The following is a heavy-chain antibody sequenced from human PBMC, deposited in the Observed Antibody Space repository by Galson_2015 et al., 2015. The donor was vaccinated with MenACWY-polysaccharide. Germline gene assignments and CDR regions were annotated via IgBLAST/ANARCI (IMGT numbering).Heavy chain of an antibody. J-gene: IGHJ4*02. CDR3: TRIIARKHTFVDS. CDR2: MNPNSGNT. Sequence: SVKVGCKAAGYKFSSYDINWVRQACGQGLEWMGWMNPNSGNTGYAQKFQGRVAMTRDTATSTAYMELRMLRYDDTAVYYGTRIIARKHTFVDSWGQGTLVSVS. V-gene: IGHV1-8*01. CDR1: GYKFSSYD. D-gene: IGHD2-21*01.